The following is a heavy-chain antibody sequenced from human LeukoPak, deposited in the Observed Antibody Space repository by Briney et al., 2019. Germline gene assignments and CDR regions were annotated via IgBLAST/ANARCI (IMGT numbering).Heavy chain of an antibody. D-gene: IGHD6-19*01. CDR2: IYYSGST. Sequence: SETLSLTCTVSGGSISSSSYYWGWIRQPPGKGLEWIGSIYYSGSTYYNPSLKSRVTISVDTSKNQFSLKLSSVTAADTAVYYCARHVGMPFMVGKWLASTNYYYYMDVWGKGTTVTISS. CDR1: GGSISSSSYY. J-gene: IGHJ6*03. CDR3: ARHVGMPFMVGKWLASTNYYYYMDV. V-gene: IGHV4-39*01.